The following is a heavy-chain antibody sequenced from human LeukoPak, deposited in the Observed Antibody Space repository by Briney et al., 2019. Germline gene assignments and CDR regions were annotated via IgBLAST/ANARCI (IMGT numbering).Heavy chain of an antibody. CDR2: IRSQANRYAT. D-gene: IGHD4-23*01. V-gene: IGHV3-73*01. CDR1: GFTFSGSA. J-gene: IGHJ4*02. CDR3: TRHTVATGPFDY. Sequence: GGSLRLSCAASGFTFSGSAMHWVRQASGKGWEWVGRIRSQANRYATAYAASVKGRFTISRDDSNNTAYLQMNSLRTEGTAVYYCTRHTVATGPFDYWGQGTLVTVSS.